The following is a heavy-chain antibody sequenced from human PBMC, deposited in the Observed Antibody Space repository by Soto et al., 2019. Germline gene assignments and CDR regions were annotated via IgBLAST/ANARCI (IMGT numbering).Heavy chain of an antibody. J-gene: IGHJ4*02. D-gene: IGHD3-10*01. Sequence: GESLKISCAASGFTFSSYSMNWVRQAPGKGLEWVSSISSSSSYIYYADSVKGRFTISRDNAKNSLYLQMNSLRAEDTAVYYCARGAHYYGSGSSATNDYWGQGTLVTVSS. CDR2: ISSSSSYI. V-gene: IGHV3-21*01. CDR3: ARGAHYYGSGSSATNDY. CDR1: GFTFSSYS.